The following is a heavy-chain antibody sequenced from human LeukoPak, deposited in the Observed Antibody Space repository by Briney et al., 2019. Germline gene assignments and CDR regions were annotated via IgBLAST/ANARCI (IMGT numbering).Heavy chain of an antibody. Sequence: GGSLRLSCAASGFTFDNFYMNWVRQVPGRGLVWVSRINSDGIITAHADSVKGRFTISRDNARNTLYLQMNRLRAEDAAVYFCTRGQRWFDYWGQGSPVTVSS. CDR3: TRGQRWFDY. J-gene: IGHJ4*02. V-gene: IGHV3-74*01. CDR2: INSDGIIT. CDR1: GFTFDNFY.